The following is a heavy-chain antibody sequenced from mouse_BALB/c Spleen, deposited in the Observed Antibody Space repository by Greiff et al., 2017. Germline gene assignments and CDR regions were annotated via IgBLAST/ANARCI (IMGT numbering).Heavy chain of an antibody. D-gene: IGHD5-5*01. Sequence: VQLQESGPGLVAPSQSLSITCTVSGFSLTSYGVHWVRQPPGKGLEWLGVIWAGGSTNYNSALMSRLSISKDNSKSQVFLKMNSLQTDDTAMYYCARGGLPMVYAMDYWGQGTSVTVSS. J-gene: IGHJ4*01. CDR2: IWAGGST. CDR3: ARGGLPMVYAMDY. CDR1: GFSLTSYG. V-gene: IGHV2-9*02.